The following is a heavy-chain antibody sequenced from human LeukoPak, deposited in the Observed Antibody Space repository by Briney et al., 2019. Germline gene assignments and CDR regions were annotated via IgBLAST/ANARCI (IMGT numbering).Heavy chain of an antibody. V-gene: IGHV4-30-2*01. J-gene: IGHJ6*02. CDR2: IYHSGST. Sequence: SETLSLTCAVSGGSISSGGYSWSWIRQPPGKGLEWIGYIYHSGSTYYNPSLKSRVTISVDRSENQFSLKLSSVTAADTAVYYCARGRIAYGMDVWGQGTTVTVSS. CDR1: GGSISSGGYS. CDR3: ARGRIAYGMDV. D-gene: IGHD2-15*01.